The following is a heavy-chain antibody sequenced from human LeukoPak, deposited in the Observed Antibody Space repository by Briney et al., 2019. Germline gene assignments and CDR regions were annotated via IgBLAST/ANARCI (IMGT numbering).Heavy chain of an antibody. J-gene: IGHJ4*02. CDR3: ARWSGDYDGFDY. Sequence: SETLSLTCAVYGGSFSGYYWSWIRQPPGKGLEWIGEINHSGSTNYNPSLKSRVTISVDTSKNQFSLKLSSVTAADTAVYYCARWSGDYDGFDYWGQGTLVTVSS. CDR2: INHSGST. V-gene: IGHV4-34*01. CDR1: GGSFSGYY. D-gene: IGHD4-23*01.